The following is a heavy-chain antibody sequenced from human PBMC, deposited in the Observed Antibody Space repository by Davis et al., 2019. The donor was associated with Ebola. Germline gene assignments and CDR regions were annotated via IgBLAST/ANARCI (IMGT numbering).Heavy chain of an antibody. CDR1: GFTFSSYT. Sequence: PGGSLRLSCAASGFTFSSYTMGWVRQAPGKGLEWVSGISSSGGSTYYADSVKGRFTISRDNSKNTLYLQMNSLRAEDTAVYYCARVRWTSGYYFDYWGQGTLVTVSS. D-gene: IGHD3-22*01. CDR3: ARVRWTSGYYFDY. J-gene: IGHJ4*02. V-gene: IGHV3-23*01. CDR2: ISSSGGST.